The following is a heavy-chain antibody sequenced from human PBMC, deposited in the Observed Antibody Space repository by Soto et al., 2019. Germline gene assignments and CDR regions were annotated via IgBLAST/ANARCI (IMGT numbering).Heavy chain of an antibody. V-gene: IGHV3-64*01. D-gene: IGHD3-10*01. CDR3: ARDQASVRGVIIKGNWFDP. Sequence: GGSLRLSCAASGFTFSSYAMHWVRQAPGKGLEYVSAISSNGGSTYYANSVKGRFTISRDNSKNTLYLQMGSLRAEDMAVYYCARDQASVRGVIIKGNWFDPWGQGTLVTVSS. CDR2: ISSNGGST. J-gene: IGHJ5*02. CDR1: GFTFSSYA.